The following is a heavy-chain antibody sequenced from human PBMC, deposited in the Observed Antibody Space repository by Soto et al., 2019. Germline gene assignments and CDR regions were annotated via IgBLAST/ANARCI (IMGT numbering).Heavy chain of an antibody. J-gene: IGHJ4*02. CDR3: ARAGDSSSTQYDY. V-gene: IGHV3-21*01. CDR2: ISSSSSYI. D-gene: IGHD6-6*01. CDR1: GFTFSSYS. Sequence: GGSLRLSCAASGFTFSSYSMNWVRQAPGKGLEWVSSISSSSSYIYYADSVKGRFTISRDNAKNSLYLQMNSLRAEDTAVYYCARAGDSSSTQYDYWGQGTLVTVSS.